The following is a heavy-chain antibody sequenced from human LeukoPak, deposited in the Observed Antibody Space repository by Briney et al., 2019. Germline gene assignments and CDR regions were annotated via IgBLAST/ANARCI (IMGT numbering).Heavy chain of an antibody. CDR2: IRSKDKSYET. J-gene: IGHJ4*02. CDR1: GFTFSGSA. Sequence: SGGSLRLSCADSGFTFSGSAIHWVRQASGKGLEWVGRIRSKDKSYETAYAASVKGRFTISRDDSKNTAYLQMNSLKTEDTAVYYCYGRMTAAVYHFHYGRQGTLVTVSS. D-gene: IGHD4-23*01. V-gene: IGHV3-73*01. CDR3: YGRMTAAVYHFHY.